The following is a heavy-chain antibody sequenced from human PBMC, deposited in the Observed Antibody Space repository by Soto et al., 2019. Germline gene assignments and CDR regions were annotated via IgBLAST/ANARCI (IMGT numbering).Heavy chain of an antibody. CDR3: ARVGVVGAARHEYYYYVMDV. Sequence: ASVKVSCKASGYTFTSYYMHWVRQAPGQGLEWMGIINPSGGSTSYAKKFQGRVTMTRDTSTSPVYMELSSLRSEDTAVYYCARVGVVGAARHEYYYYVMDVWGQGTTVTVSS. CDR2: INPSGGST. D-gene: IGHD2-15*01. J-gene: IGHJ6*02. V-gene: IGHV1-46*01. CDR1: GYTFTSYY.